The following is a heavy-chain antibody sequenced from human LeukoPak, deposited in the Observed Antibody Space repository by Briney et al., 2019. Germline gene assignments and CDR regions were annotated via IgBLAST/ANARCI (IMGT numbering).Heavy chain of an antibody. Sequence: PSETLSLTCTVSGGSIGSSSYYWGWIRQPPGKGLEWIGSIYYSGSTYYNPSLKSRVTISVDTSKNQFSLKLSSVTAADTAVYYCARHAGDGYNDYWGQGTLVTVSS. CDR2: IYYSGST. J-gene: IGHJ4*02. D-gene: IGHD5-24*01. CDR3: ARHAGDGYNDY. CDR1: GGSIGSSSYY. V-gene: IGHV4-39*01.